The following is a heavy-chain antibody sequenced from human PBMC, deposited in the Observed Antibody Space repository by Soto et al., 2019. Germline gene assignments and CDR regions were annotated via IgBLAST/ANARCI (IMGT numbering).Heavy chain of an antibody. CDR1: GGSISSSSYY. CDR2: IYYSGST. J-gene: IGHJ4*02. Sequence: SETLSLTCTVSGGSISSSSYYWGWIRQPPGKGLEWIGSIYYSGSTYYNPSLKSRVTISVDTSKNQFSLKLSSVTAADTAVYYCASFRFLEWLLEYYFDYWGQGTLVTRSS. D-gene: IGHD3-3*01. CDR3: ASFRFLEWLLEYYFDY. V-gene: IGHV4-39*01.